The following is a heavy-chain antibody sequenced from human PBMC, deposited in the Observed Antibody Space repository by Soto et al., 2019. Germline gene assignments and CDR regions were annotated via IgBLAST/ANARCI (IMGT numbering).Heavy chain of an antibody. Sequence: VGSLRLSCAASGFTFSSYAMSWVRQAPGKGLEWVSAISGSGGSTYYADSVKGRFTISRDNSKNTLYLQMNSLRAEDTAVYYCAKAHTPLSSSSYFDYWGQGTLVTVSS. CDR3: AKAHTPLSSSSYFDY. J-gene: IGHJ4*02. V-gene: IGHV3-23*01. CDR2: ISGSGGST. D-gene: IGHD6-6*01. CDR1: GFTFSSYA.